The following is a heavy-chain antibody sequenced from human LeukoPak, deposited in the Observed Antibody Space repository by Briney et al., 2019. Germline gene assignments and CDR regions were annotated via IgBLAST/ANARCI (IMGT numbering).Heavy chain of an antibody. CDR3: ARGDYSSRFDY. CDR2: IHYSGTT. D-gene: IGHD6-13*01. CDR1: GGSISSSSDY. Sequence: PSETLSLTCTVSGGSISSSSDYWAWVRQPPGKGLEWIGGIHYSGTTYYTSSLKSRVTMSVDTSKNQFSLKLSSVTAADTAVYYCARGDYSSRFDYWGQGTLVTVSS. V-gene: IGHV4-39*07. J-gene: IGHJ4*02.